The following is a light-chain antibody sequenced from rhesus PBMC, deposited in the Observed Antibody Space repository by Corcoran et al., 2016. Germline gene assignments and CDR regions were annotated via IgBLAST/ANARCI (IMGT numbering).Light chain of an antibody. CDR2: EVS. CDR3: GSYAGSNTYI. V-gene: IGLV2-13*03. CDR1: SSDIGCYNR. Sequence: QAAPTQSPSVSGSPGQSVTISCTGTSSDIGCYNRVSWYQQYPGKAPKVTIYEVSKRPSGVSDRFSGSKSGNTASLTISGLQAEDEADYYCGSYAGSNTYIFGAGTRLTVL. J-gene: IGLJ1*01.